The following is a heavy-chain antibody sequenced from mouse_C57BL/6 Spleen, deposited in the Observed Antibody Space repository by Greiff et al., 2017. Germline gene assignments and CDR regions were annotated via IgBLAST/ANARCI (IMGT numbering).Heavy chain of an antibody. CDR3: TRGLRGYFDV. CDR1: GFNIKDDY. V-gene: IGHV14-4*01. J-gene: IGHJ1*03. CDR2: IDPENGDT. Sequence: EVQVVESGAELVRPGASVKLSCTASGFNIKDDYMHWVKQRPEQGLEWIGWIDPENGDTEYASKFQGKATITADTSSNTAYLQLSSLTSEDTAVYYCTRGLRGYFDVWGTGTTVTVSS. D-gene: IGHD2-4*01.